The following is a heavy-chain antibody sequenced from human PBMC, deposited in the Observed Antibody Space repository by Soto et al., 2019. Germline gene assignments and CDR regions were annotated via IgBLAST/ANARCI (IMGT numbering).Heavy chain of an antibody. CDR2: ISGSGGST. J-gene: IGHJ6*02. CDR1: GFTFSRYS. Sequence: VGSVIPSCAGYGFTFSRYSMIWVRQAPGKGLEWVSAISGSGGSTYYADSVKGRFTISRDNSKNTLYLQMNRLRAEGTAVYYCAKHPSYCTNGACHHFMDVWGQGTPVTVSS. V-gene: IGHV3-23*01. D-gene: IGHD2-8*01. CDR3: AKHPSYCTNGACHHFMDV.